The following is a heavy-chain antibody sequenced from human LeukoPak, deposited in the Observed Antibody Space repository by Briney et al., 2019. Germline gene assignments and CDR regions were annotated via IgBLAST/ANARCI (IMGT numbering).Heavy chain of an antibody. CDR3: ARGGSSGYYPY. CDR2: ISSNGATT. V-gene: IGHV3-64*04. J-gene: IGHJ4*02. CDR1: GFTFNRFY. D-gene: IGHD3-22*01. Sequence: GGSLRLSCSASGFTFNRFYLHWVRQAPGKGLEFVSHISSNGATTYYADSVKGRFTISRDNSKNTLYLQMNSLRAEDTAVYYCARGGSSGYYPYWGQGILVTVSS.